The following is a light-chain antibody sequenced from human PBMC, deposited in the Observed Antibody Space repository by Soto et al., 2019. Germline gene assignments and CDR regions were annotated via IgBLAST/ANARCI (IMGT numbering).Light chain of an antibody. V-gene: IGKV3-20*01. CDR3: QKYSVARWT. CDR1: QSVSSAY. J-gene: IGKJ1*01. CDR2: GAS. Sequence: EIVLTQSPATLSLSPGERATLSCRASQSVSSAYLDWYQQKPGQAPMLLIDGASNRATGIPDRFSGSGSGTDFTLTISRLEPEDFAVSYCQKYSVARWTFGEWTRVDI.